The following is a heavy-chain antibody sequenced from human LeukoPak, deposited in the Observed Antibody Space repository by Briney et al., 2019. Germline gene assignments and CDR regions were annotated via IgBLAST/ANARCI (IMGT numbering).Heavy chain of an antibody. CDR2: VSGSGGST. V-gene: IGHV3-23*01. D-gene: IGHD3-3*01. Sequence: GGSLRLSCAASGFTVSSNYMSWVRQAPGKGLEWVSAVSGSGGSTYYADSVKGRFTISRDNSKNTLYLQMNSLRAEDTAVYYCANSDYDFWSGYWYYFDYWGQGTLVTVSS. CDR3: ANSDYDFWSGYWYYFDY. J-gene: IGHJ4*02. CDR1: GFTVSSNY.